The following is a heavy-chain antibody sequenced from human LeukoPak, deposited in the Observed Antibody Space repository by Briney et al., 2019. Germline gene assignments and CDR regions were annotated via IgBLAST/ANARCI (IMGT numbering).Heavy chain of an antibody. CDR3: ARDPPDYYGSGYEGDNWFDP. CDR2: IIPIFGTA. CDR1: GGTFSSYA. V-gene: IGHV1-69*05. J-gene: IGHJ5*02. Sequence: SVKVSCKASGGTFSSYAISWVRQAPGQGPEWMGRIIPIFGTASYAQKFQGRVTITTDESTSTAYMELSSLRSEDTAVYYCARDPPDYYGSGYEGDNWFDPWGQGTLVTVSS. D-gene: IGHD3-10*01.